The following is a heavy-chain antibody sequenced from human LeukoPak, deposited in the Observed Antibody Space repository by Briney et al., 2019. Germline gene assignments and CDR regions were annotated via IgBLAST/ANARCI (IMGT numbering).Heavy chain of an antibody. Sequence: GGSLRLSCAAAGFTFSSYEINWVRQAPGKGLEWVSSISSSGSTVYYADSVKGRFTISRDNAKNSLYLQMNSLRAEDTAVYYCARVDTSGFYPWGQGTLVTVSS. CDR2: ISSSGSTV. J-gene: IGHJ5*02. D-gene: IGHD3-22*01. V-gene: IGHV3-48*03. CDR1: GFTFSSYE. CDR3: ARVDTSGFYP.